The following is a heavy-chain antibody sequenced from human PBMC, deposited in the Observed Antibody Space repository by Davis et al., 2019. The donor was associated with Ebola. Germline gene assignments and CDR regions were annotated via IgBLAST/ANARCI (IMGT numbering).Heavy chain of an antibody. CDR2: IYHSGST. CDR1: GGSISSGGYS. V-gene: IGHV4-30-2*01. D-gene: IGHD6-13*01. CDR3: ARGRGYSSSWSFYYYGMDV. J-gene: IGHJ6*02. Sequence: SETLSLTCAVSGGSISSGGYSWSWIRQPPGKGLEWIGYIYHSGSTYYNPSLKSRVTISVDTSKNQFSLKLSSVTAADTAVYYCARGRGYSSSWSFYYYGMDVWGQGTTVTVAS.